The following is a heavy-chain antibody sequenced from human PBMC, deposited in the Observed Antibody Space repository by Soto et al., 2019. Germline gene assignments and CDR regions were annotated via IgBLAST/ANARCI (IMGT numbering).Heavy chain of an antibody. J-gene: IGHJ1*01. D-gene: IGHD2-2*01. V-gene: IGHV4-39*02. CDR1: GGSINYNSNY. Sequence: SGTLSLTCSVAGGSINYNSNYWGWIRQPPGKGLEWVGGIFYTGTTYYSPSLKDRVTISVDTSKNSFSLNLTSVTAADTAVYFCARLVVVAPVANAWGPGTLVPVSS. CDR3: ARLVVVAPVANA. CDR2: IFYTGTT.